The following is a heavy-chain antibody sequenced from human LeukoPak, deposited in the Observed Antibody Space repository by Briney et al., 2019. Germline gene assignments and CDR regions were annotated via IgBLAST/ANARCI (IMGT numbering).Heavy chain of an antibody. CDR3: VRSLGWSGTRDY. D-gene: IGHD3-10*01. V-gene: IGHV3-7*01. Sequence: GGSLRLSCAASEFIFCAYRMTWVRQAPGKGLEWVANINQDGSEKYYVDSVKGRFTISRDNAKKSLFLQMNSLTAEDTALYYCVRSLGWSGTRDYWGQGTLVTVSS. CDR2: INQDGSEK. CDR1: EFIFCAYR. J-gene: IGHJ4*02.